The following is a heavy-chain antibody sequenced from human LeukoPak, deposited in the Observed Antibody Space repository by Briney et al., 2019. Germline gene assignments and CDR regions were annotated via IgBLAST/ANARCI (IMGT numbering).Heavy chain of an antibody. CDR3: ARLWGPEVVVPAVIDY. CDR1: GYSFTSYW. CDR2: IYPGDSDT. V-gene: IGHV5-51*01. D-gene: IGHD2-2*01. J-gene: IGHJ4*02. Sequence: GESLKISCKGSGYSFTSYWIGWVRQMPGKGLEWMGIIYPGDSDTRYSPSFQGQVTISADKSISTAYLQWSSLKASDTAMYYCARLWGPEVVVPAVIDYWGQGTLVTVSS.